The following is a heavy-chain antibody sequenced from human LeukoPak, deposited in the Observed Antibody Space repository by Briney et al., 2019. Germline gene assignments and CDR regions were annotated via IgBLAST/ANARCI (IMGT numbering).Heavy chain of an antibody. CDR1: GFSFSSYA. J-gene: IGHJ4*02. V-gene: IGHV3-23*01. D-gene: IGHD2-15*01. CDR3: ARDHPDIVVVVAATPGGFDY. Sequence: GSLRLSCAASGFSFSSYAMSWVRQAPGKGLEWVSGISSGGGSAYYADAVRGRFTISRDNAKNSLYLQMNSLRAEDTAVYYCARDHPDIVVVVAATPGGFDYWGQGTLVTVSS. CDR2: ISSGGGSA.